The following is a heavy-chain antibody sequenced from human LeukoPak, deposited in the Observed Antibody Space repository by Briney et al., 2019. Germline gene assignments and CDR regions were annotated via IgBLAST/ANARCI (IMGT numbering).Heavy chain of an antibody. J-gene: IGHJ4*02. V-gene: IGHV3-9*01. D-gene: IGHD4-11*01. CDR3: AKGGNYLDY. Sequence: GGSLRLSCAASGFTFDDYAMHWVRQAPGKGLEWVSGISWNSGSIGYADSVKGRFTISRDNAKNSLYLQMNSLRAEDTALYYCAKGGNYLDYWGQGTPVTVSS. CDR1: GFTFDDYA. CDR2: ISWNSGSI.